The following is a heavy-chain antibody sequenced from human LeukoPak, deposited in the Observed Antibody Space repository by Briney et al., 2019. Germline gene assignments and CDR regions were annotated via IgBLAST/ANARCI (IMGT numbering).Heavy chain of an antibody. J-gene: IGHJ6*03. CDR2: IRSKAYGGTT. Sequence: GESLQISCKASGFTFGDYAMSWVRQAPGKGLEWVGFIRSKAYGGTTEYAASVKGRFTISRDDSKSIAYLQMNSLKTEDTAVYYCTSEMATIAGDYHYMDVWGKGTTVTISS. V-gene: IGHV3-49*04. CDR1: GFTFGDYA. D-gene: IGHD5-24*01. CDR3: TSEMATIAGDYHYMDV.